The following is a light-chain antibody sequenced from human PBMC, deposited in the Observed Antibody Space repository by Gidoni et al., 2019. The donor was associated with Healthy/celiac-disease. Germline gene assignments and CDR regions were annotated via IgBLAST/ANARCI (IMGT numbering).Light chain of an antibody. J-gene: IGKJ2*01. CDR3: QQYGSSPYT. Sequence: DIVLPQSPGTLSLSPGERATLSSRASQSVSSSYVSWYQQKPGQAPRLLIYCAPSSATGRPDRFSGSGSGTEVTLTISRLEPEDFAVYYGQQYGSSPYTFXQXTKLEIK. V-gene: IGKV3-20*01. CDR2: CAP. CDR1: QSVSSSY.